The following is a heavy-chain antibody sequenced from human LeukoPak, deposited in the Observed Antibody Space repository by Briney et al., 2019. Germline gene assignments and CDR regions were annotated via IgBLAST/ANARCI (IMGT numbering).Heavy chain of an antibody. J-gene: IGHJ5*02. CDR1: GGSISSYY. V-gene: IGHV4-4*07. D-gene: IGHD2-15*01. CDR2: IYTSGST. Sequence: PSETLSLTCTVSGGSISSYYWSWIRQPAGKGLEWIGRIYTSGSTNYNPSLKSRVTISVDTSKNQFSLKLSSVTAADTAVYYCARVVVAATGADWFDPWGQGTLVTVSS. CDR3: ARVVVAATGADWFDP.